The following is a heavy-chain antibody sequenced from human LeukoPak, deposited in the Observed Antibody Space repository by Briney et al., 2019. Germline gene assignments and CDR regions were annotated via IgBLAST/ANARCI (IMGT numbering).Heavy chain of an antibody. CDR3: ARRVRGYDILTGYYSYYFDY. CDR1: GGSISSYY. CDR2: IYYSGST. D-gene: IGHD3-9*01. J-gene: IGHJ4*02. V-gene: IGHV4-59*01. Sequence: SETLSLTCTVSGGSISSYYWSWIRQPPGKGLEWTGYIYYSGSTNYNPSLKSRVTISVDTSKNQFSLKLSSVTAADTAVYYCARRVRGYDILTGYYSYYFDYWGQGTLVTVSS.